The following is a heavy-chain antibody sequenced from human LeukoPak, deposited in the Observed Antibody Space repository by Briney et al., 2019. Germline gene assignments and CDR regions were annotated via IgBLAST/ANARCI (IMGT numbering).Heavy chain of an antibody. CDR2: IIPIFGTA. CDR1: GGTFSSYA. V-gene: IGHV1-69*06. J-gene: IGHJ4*02. D-gene: IGHD3-10*01. CDR3: AKDQTRNYYGSGSYDY. Sequence: ASVKVSCKASGGTFSSYAISWVRQAPGQGLEWMGGIIPIFGTANYAQKFQGRVTITADKSTSTAYMELSSLRAEDTAVYYCAKDQTRNYYGSGSYDYWGQGTLVTVSS.